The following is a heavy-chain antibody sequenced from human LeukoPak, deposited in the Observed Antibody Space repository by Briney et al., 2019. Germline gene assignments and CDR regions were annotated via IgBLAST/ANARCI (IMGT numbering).Heavy chain of an antibody. Sequence: PGGSLRLSCAASGFTFSSYSMNWVHQAPGKGLEWVSSISSSSSYIYYADSVKGRFTISRDNAKNSLYLQMNSLRAEDTAVYYCASDGGNSYGSFYALDIWGQGTMVTVSS. D-gene: IGHD5-18*01. V-gene: IGHV3-21*01. CDR1: GFTFSSYS. CDR2: ISSSSSYI. J-gene: IGHJ3*02. CDR3: ASDGGNSYGSFYALDI.